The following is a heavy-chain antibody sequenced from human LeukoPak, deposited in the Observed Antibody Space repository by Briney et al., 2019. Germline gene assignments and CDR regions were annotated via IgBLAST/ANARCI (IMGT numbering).Heavy chain of an antibody. CDR3: ARDLTDNWNVRVESGNY. V-gene: IGHV3-30*04. D-gene: IGHD1-1*01. CDR2: ISYDGSNK. J-gene: IGHJ4*02. CDR1: GFMFSNCA. Sequence: PGGSLRLSRAASGFMFSNCAMHWVRQAPGKGLEWVAVISYDGSNKYYADSVKGRFTISRDNSKNTLYLQMNSLRAEDTAVYYCARDLTDNWNVRVESGNYWGQGTLVTVSS.